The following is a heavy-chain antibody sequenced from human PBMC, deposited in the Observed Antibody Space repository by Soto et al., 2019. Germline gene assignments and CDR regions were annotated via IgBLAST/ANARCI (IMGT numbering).Heavy chain of an antibody. J-gene: IGHJ6*02. D-gene: IGHD7-27*01. CDR2: IIPIFATT. Sequence: QVRLVQSGAEVKKPGSSVKVACRASGGTFRGYAISWVRQAPGQCLEWMGGIIPIFATTNSAQKSQGRLTITAEQSMSRAYMELCSPGTAETAIYFCVRNWVGYFGIYYRLDVWGQAIKVHVSS. CDR1: GGTFRGYA. V-gene: IGHV1-69*12. CDR3: VRNWVGYFGIYYRLDV.